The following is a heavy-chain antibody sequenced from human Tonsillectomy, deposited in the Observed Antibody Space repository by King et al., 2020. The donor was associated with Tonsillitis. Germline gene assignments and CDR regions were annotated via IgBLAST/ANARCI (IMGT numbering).Heavy chain of an antibody. Sequence: QLQESGPGLVKPSETLSLTCTVSGDSISTYYWSWIRQPPGKGLEWIGYIHFIGSTNYNPSLESRVTISVDTSKKQISLKLRSVAAADTAVYYCARGSRQGWGSGLTFDSWGQGTLVTVSS. CDR1: GDSISTYY. J-gene: IGHJ4*02. CDR2: IHFIGST. V-gene: IGHV4-59*01. CDR3: ARGSRQGWGSGLTFDS. D-gene: IGHD3-16*01.